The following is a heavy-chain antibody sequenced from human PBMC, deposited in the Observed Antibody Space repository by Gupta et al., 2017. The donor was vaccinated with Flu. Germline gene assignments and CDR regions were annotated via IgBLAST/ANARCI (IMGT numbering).Heavy chain of an antibody. D-gene: IGHD2-2*01. CDR3: ARGVQSHWYAPGY. V-gene: IGHV4-34*02. CDR2: IDSSGGA. J-gene: IGHJ4*02. Sequence: QVQLQQKGAGPLRPSETLSLKCDVHGGPFRGYYWHWIRQPPGEGLEWIGEIDSSGGAHYNPSLKSRVTISVDWSKYEFSLTVTSVTAADAGVYYCARGVQSHWYAPGYWGQGARVTVSS. CDR1: GGPFRGYY.